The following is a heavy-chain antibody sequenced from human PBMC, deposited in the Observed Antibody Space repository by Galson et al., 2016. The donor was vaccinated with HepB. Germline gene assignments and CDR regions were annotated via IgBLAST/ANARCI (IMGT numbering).Heavy chain of an antibody. J-gene: IGHJ6*03. CDR2: ICSGDYT. V-gene: IGHV3-53*01. CDR1: GFTFGSYS. Sequence: SLRLSCAASGFTFGSYSMSWVRQAPGKGLEWVSVICSGDYTYYADSAKGRFTISRDISKNTLYLQMNRLRAEDTAVYYCARDLVVTRNYYYYHYMDVWGKGTTVTVSS. CDR3: ARDLVVTRNYYYYHYMDV. D-gene: IGHD3-22*01.